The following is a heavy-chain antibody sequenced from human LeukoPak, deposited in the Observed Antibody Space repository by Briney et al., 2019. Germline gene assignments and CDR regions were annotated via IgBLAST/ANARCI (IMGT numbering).Heavy chain of an antibody. CDR2: INPNSGGT. Sequence: GASVKVSCQASGYTFTGYYMHWVRQAPGQRLEWMGWINPNSGGTNYAQKFQGRVTITKDTCISTAYMELSRLRSDDTAVYYCARDIVVVTALDYLDYWGQGTLVTVSS. CDR3: ARDIVVVTALDYLDY. D-gene: IGHD2-21*02. CDR1: GYTFTGYY. V-gene: IGHV1-2*02. J-gene: IGHJ4*02.